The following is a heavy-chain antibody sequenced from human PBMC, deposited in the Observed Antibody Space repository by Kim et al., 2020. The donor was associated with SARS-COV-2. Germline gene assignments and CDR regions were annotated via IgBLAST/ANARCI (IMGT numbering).Heavy chain of an antibody. CDR1: GFTFSSYS. Sequence: GGSLRLSCAASGFTFSSYSMNWVRQAPGKGLEWFSYISSSSSTIYYADSVKGRFTISRDNAKNSLYLQMNSLRDEDTAVYYCARDVGTMVRGVIIVYYYYGMDVWGQGTTVTVSS. V-gene: IGHV3-48*02. CDR2: ISSSSSTI. J-gene: IGHJ6*02. CDR3: ARDVGTMVRGVIIVYYYYGMDV. D-gene: IGHD3-10*01.